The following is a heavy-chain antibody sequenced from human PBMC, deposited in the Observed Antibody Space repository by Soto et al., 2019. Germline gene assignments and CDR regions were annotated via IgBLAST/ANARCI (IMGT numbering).Heavy chain of an antibody. J-gene: IGHJ3*02. CDR3: ARGGIVEMATIAAFDI. Sequence: QVQLVQSGDEVKKPGSSVKVSCKASGGTFSSYAISWVRQAPGQGLEWMGGIIPIFGTANYAQKFQGRVTITADESTSTAYMELSSLRSEDTAVYYCARGGIVEMATIAAFDIWGQGTMVTVSS. D-gene: IGHD5-12*01. V-gene: IGHV1-69*01. CDR1: GGTFSSYA. CDR2: IIPIFGTA.